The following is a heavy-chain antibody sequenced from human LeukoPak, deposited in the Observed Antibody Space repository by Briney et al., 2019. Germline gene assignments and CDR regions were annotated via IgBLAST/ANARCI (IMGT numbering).Heavy chain of an antibody. CDR2: ISSSGSTK. V-gene: IGHV3-48*01. CDR3: ARSSYSSSSSV. J-gene: IGHJ3*01. D-gene: IGHD6-6*01. Sequence: GGPLRLSCGASGITFSSYSMNWVRQAPGKGLEWVSYISSSGSTKYYADSVKGRFTISRDNARNSLYLQMNSLRAEDTAVYYCARSSYSSSSSVWGQGTMVTVSS. CDR1: GITFSSYS.